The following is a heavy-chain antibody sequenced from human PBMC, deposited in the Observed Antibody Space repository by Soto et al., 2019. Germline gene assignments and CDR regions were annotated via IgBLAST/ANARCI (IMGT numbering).Heavy chain of an antibody. Sequence: PSETLSLTCTVSGGSVSSSSYYWNWIRQPPGKGLEWIAYIYYTGSTSYNPSLKSRVSISIDTSKNQFSLNLSSVSAADTAVYYCARAGFCRGGSCSFDYFDYWGQGALVTVSS. CDR1: GGSVSSSSYY. V-gene: IGHV4-61*01. D-gene: IGHD2-15*01. CDR3: ARAGFCRGGSCSFDYFDY. CDR2: IYYTGST. J-gene: IGHJ4*02.